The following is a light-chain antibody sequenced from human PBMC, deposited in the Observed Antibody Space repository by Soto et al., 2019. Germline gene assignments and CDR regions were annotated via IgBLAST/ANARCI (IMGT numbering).Light chain of an antibody. J-gene: IGLJ2*01. Sequence: QSVLTQPPSASGTPGQRVTISCSGSSSNIGSNNVNWYQHLPGTAPKLLIYTNNQRPSGVPDRFSGSKSGTSASLAISGLQSEDEADYYCAVWDDSLNGRLFGGGTQLTVL. CDR3: AVWDDSLNGRL. CDR2: TNN. V-gene: IGLV1-44*01. CDR1: SSNIGSNN.